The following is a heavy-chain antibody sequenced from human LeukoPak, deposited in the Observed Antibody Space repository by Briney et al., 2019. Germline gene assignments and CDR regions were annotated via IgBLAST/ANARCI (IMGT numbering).Heavy chain of an antibody. CDR3: ARVGTRMVTIVAPYYMDV. CDR2: ISSSSSTI. J-gene: IGHJ6*03. V-gene: IGHV3-48*04. Sequence: GGSLRLSCAASGFTFSSYSMNWVRQAPGKGLEWVSYISSSSSTIYYADSVKGRFTISRDNAKNSLYLQMNSLRAEDTAVYYCARVGTRMVTIVAPYYMDVWGKGTTVTVSS. CDR1: GFTFSSYS. D-gene: IGHD5-24*01.